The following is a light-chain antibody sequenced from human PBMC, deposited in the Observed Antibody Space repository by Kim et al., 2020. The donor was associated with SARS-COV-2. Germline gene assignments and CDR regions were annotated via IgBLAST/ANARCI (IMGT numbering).Light chain of an antibody. V-gene: IGKV4-1*01. CDR2: WAS. Sequence: DIVMTQSPDSLAVSLGERATINCKSSQTVLYSSNNKNYLAWYQQRPGQPPKLLISWASTRESGVPDRFSGSGSGTAFTLTISSLQAEDVAVYYCQQHYSTPQTFGQGTKLE. CDR1: QTVLYSSNNKNY. J-gene: IGKJ2*01. CDR3: QQHYSTPQT.